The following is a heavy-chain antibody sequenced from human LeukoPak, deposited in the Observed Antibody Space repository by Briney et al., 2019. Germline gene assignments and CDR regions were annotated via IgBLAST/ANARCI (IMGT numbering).Heavy chain of an antibody. Sequence: ASVQVSCKASGYTLTDYYMHWVRQAPGQGLEWMGRINPNSGGTNYAQKFQGRVTMTRDTSISTVYMELSRLRSDDTAVYYCARVGYYESSGYYEYWGQGTLVTVSS. CDR3: ARVGYYESSGYYEY. CDR1: GYTLTDYY. V-gene: IGHV1-2*06. D-gene: IGHD3-22*01. J-gene: IGHJ4*02. CDR2: INPNSGGT.